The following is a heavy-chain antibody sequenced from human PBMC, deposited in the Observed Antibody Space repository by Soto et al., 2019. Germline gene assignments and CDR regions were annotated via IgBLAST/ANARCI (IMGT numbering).Heavy chain of an antibody. J-gene: IGHJ4*02. CDR3: ARDLGHYSRGSSYFDY. CDR1: GFTFSSYG. Sequence: QVQLVESGGGVVQPGRSLRLSCAASGFTFSSYGFHWVRQTPGKGPEWVAIIYFDGSKKYYADSVKGRFTISRDDSESTLYLQMDSLRAEDTALYYCARDLGHYSRGSSYFDYWGQGTLVTVSS. CDR2: IYFDGSKK. V-gene: IGHV3-33*01. D-gene: IGHD3-16*01.